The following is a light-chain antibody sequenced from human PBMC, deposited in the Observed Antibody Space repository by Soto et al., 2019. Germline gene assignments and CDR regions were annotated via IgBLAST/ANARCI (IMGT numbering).Light chain of an antibody. CDR1: VLAKKY. Sequence: SYELTQPSSVSVSPGQTARITCSGDVLAKKYARWFQQKPGQAPVMVIYKDSERPSGIPERFSGSSSGTTVTLTIIGAQVEYEADYYCYSAADNRKVFGGGTKLTVL. CDR2: KDS. CDR3: YSAADNRKV. J-gene: IGLJ2*01. V-gene: IGLV3-27*01.